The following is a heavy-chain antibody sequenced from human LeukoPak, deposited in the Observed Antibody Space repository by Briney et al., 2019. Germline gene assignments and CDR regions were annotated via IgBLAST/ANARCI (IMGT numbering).Heavy chain of an antibody. Sequence: SLRLSCAGSALSFSSDCMHGVGQAPGKGLEWVAVIWYDGSNKYYADSVKGRFTISRDNSKNTLYLQMNSLRAEDTAVYYCAKDHGIFLTGDFGGDYWGQGTPVTVSS. J-gene: IGHJ4*02. CDR2: IWYDGSNK. D-gene: IGHD7-27*01. CDR3: AKDHGIFLTGDFGGDY. V-gene: IGHV3-33*06. CDR1: ALSFSSDC.